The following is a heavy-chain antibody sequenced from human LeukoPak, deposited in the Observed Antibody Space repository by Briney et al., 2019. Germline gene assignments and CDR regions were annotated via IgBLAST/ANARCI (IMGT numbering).Heavy chain of an antibody. Sequence: SQTLSLTCTVSGGSISSASYYWTWIRQPAGKGLEWIGRIYTSGSTKYNPSPKSRVIISLETSKNQFSLKLSSMTASDTAVYYCARVRVGATPSYGYFDYWGQGTLVTVSS. D-gene: IGHD1-26*01. J-gene: IGHJ4*02. CDR2: IYTSGST. V-gene: IGHV4-61*02. CDR3: ARVRVGATPSYGYFDY. CDR1: GGSISSASYY.